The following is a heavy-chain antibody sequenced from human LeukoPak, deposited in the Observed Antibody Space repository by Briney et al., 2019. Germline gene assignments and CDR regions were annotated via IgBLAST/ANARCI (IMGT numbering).Heavy chain of an antibody. Sequence: RGGPRPSCAGPRFSLSSLALSRGPPAPRKGVEGGSVISGSGGSTYYADSVKGRFTISRDNSKNTLYLQMNSLRAEDTAVYYCAKEIMESAMVLPFDYWGQGTLVTVSS. CDR2: ISGSGGST. CDR3: AKEIMESAMVLPFDY. V-gene: IGHV3-23*01. CDR1: RFSLSSLA. D-gene: IGHD3-10*01. J-gene: IGHJ4*02.